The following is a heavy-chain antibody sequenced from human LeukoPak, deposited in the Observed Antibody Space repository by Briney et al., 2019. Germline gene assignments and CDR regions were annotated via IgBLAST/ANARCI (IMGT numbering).Heavy chain of an antibody. CDR2: ISSSSSTM. V-gene: IGHV3-48*04. CDR1: GFTFSSYS. Sequence: GGSLRLSCAASGFTFSSYSMNWVRQAPGKGLEWVSYISSSSSTMYYADSVKGRFSISRDNAKNTLYLQMNSLRAEDTAVYYCARSLLRYHDSSGYGHWGQGTLVTVSS. D-gene: IGHD3-22*01. J-gene: IGHJ4*02. CDR3: ARSLLRYHDSSGYGH.